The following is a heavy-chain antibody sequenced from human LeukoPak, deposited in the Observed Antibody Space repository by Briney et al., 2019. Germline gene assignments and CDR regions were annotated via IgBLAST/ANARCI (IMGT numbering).Heavy chain of an antibody. CDR1: GFIFRSFG. V-gene: IGHV3-30*02. J-gene: IGHJ6*04. CDR3: VELGITMIGGV. CDR2: IEHDGNDK. D-gene: IGHD3-10*02. Sequence: GGSLRLSCTASGFIFRSFGMHWVRQAPGKGLEWVAFIEHDGNDKKYADSVKGRFTISRDNAKNSLYLQMNSLRAEDTAVYYCVELGITMIGGVWGKGTTVTISS.